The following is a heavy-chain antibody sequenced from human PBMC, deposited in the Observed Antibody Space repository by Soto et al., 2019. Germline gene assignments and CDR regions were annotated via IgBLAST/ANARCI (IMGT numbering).Heavy chain of an antibody. J-gene: IGHJ2*01. V-gene: IGHV3-23*01. Sequence: EVQLLESGGGLVQPGGSLRLSCAASGFTFTSYAMNWVRQAPGKGLEWVSVISGSGGSTDYADSVKGRFTISRDNSKNTLYPQMNSLRAEDTAVYYCAKRTTGWYFDLWGRGTLVTVSS. CDR1: GFTFTSYA. CDR3: AKRTTGWYFDL. CDR2: ISGSGGST.